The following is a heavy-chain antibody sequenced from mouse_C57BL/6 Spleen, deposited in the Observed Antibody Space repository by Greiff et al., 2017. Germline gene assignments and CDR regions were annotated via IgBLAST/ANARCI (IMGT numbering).Heavy chain of an antibody. V-gene: IGHV1-72*01. J-gene: IGHJ4*01. CDR1: GYTFTSYW. D-gene: IGHD1-1*01. CDR3: ARLELLRTLYYAMDY. CDR2: IDPNCGGT. Sequence: QVQLKESGAELVKPGASVKLSCKASGYTFTSYWMHWVKQRPGRGLEWIGRIDPNCGGTKYNEKFKSKATLTVDKPSSTAYMQLSSLTSEDSAVYYCARLELLRTLYYAMDYWGQGTSVTVSS.